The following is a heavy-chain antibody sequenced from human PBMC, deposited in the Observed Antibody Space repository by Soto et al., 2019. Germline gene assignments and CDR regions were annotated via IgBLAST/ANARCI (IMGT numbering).Heavy chain of an antibody. CDR3: ARAYSSGWYWFDP. CDR1: GGSISSYY. Sequence: SETLSLTCTVSGGSISSYYWSWIRQPPGKGLEWIGYIYYSGSTNYNPSLKSRVTISVDTSKNQFSLKLSSVTAADTAVYYCARAYSSGWYWFDPWGQGTLVTVSS. CDR2: IYYSGST. D-gene: IGHD6-19*01. J-gene: IGHJ5*02. V-gene: IGHV4-59*01.